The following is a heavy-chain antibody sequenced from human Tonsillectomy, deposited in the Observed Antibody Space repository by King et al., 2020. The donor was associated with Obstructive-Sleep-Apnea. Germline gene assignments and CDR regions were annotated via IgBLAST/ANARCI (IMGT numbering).Heavy chain of an antibody. CDR3: ARVGPGVWIGFDS. Sequence: VQLVESGGGLVQPGGSLRLSCAASGFTFNNYLMIWVRQAPGKGLEWVANIKQDGREKYYVDSVGGRFTISRDNAKSSLYLQMYSLRAEDTAVYYCARVGPGVWIGFDSWGQGTLVTVSS. CDR1: GFTFNNYL. V-gene: IGHV3-7*01. CDR2: IKQDGREK. J-gene: IGHJ4*02. D-gene: IGHD5-12*01.